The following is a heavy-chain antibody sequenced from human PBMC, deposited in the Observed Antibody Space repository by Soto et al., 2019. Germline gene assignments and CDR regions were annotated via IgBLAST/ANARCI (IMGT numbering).Heavy chain of an antibody. Sequence: SVKVSFKASGGTFSSYAISWVRQAPGQGLEWMGGIIPIFGTANYAQKFQGRVTITADESTSTAYMELSSLRSEDTAVYYCARDYYSNYHYYGMDVWGQGTTVTVSS. CDR3: ARDYYSNYHYYGMDV. J-gene: IGHJ6*02. D-gene: IGHD4-4*01. CDR1: GGTFSSYA. V-gene: IGHV1-69*01. CDR2: IIPIFGTA.